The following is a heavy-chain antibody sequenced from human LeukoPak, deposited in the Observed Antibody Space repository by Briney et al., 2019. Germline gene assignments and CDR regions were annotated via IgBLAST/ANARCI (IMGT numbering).Heavy chain of an antibody. J-gene: IGHJ5*02. CDR3: ARAYRLTSPRGFDP. V-gene: IGHV4-59*01. CDR1: GGFISGYY. D-gene: IGHD3-16*02. CDR2: IFYTGDT. Sequence: PSETLSLTCTVSGGFISGYYWNWIRQSPGKGLEWIGYIFYTGDTDYNPSPRSRVTMSVDRSNNRFSLQLASVTTADSAFYYCARAYRLTSPRGFDPWGPGILVTVSS.